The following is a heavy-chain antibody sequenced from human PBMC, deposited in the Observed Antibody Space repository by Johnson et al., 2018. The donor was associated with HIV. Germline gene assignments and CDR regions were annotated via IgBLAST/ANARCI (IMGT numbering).Heavy chain of an antibody. J-gene: IGHJ3*02. CDR1: GFTFSSYA. CDR2: ISYDGSNK. Sequence: VQLVESGGGLVQPGGSLRVSCAASGFTFSSYAMSWVRQAPGKGLEWVAVISYDGSNKYYADSVKGRFTISRDNSKNTLYLQMNSLRAEDTAVYYCARGDGYRRAFDIWGQGTMVTVSS. V-gene: IGHV3-30*04. CDR3: ARGDGYRRAFDI. D-gene: IGHD1-1*01.